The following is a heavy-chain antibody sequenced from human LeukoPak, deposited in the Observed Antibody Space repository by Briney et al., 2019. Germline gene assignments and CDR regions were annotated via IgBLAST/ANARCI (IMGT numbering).Heavy chain of an antibody. CDR2: ISSSGSTI. J-gene: IGHJ3*02. CDR1: GFIFSDYY. CDR3: ARDCPSSSWFRDAFDI. V-gene: IGHV3-11*01. D-gene: IGHD6-13*01. Sequence: GALRLSCAASGFIFSDYYMSWIRQAPGKGLEWVSYISSSGSTIYYADSVKGRFTISGDNAKNSLYLQMNSLRAEDTAVYYCARDCPSSSWFRDAFDIWGQGTMVTVSS.